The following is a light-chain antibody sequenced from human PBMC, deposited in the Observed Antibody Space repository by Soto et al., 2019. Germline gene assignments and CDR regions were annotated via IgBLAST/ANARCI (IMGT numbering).Light chain of an antibody. CDR1: QSISSY. V-gene: IGKV1-39*01. CDR2: AAS. J-gene: IGKJ3*01. Sequence: DIQMTQSPSSLSASVGDRVTITCRASQSISSYLNWYQQKPGKAPKLLIYAASSLQSGVPSRFSGSGSGTDFTLTISSLQPEDFATYYCQQSYSTPFTFGPGTKGAIK. CDR3: QQSYSTPFT.